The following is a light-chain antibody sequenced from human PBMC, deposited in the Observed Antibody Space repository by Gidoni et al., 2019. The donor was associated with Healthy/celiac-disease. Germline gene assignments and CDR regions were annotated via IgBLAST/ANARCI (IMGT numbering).Light chain of an antibody. CDR2: RDS. CDR3: QVWDSNVV. J-gene: IGLJ2*01. V-gene: IGLV3-9*01. Sequence: SYELTKPLSVSVALGQAARITCGGNNIGRKNVHWYQQKPGQAPVLVIYRDSNRPSGIPERFSGSNSGNTATLTISRAQAGDEADYYCQVWDSNVVFGGGTKLTVL. CDR1: NIGRKN.